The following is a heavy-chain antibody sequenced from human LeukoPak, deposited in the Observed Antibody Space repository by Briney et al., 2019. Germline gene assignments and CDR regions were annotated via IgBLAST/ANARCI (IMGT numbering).Heavy chain of an antibody. V-gene: IGHV3-23*01. J-gene: IGHJ5*02. CDR1: GFTFSGYS. D-gene: IGHD2-8*01. CDR3: AKDVRRCNGACT. CDR2: ISASGGDT. Sequence: PGGSLRLSCAASGFTFSGYSLTWVRQAPGKGLEWVSGISASGGDTFYADSVKGRFTISRDNSKNTLSLQMNSLRVEDTAIYYCAKDVRRCNGACTWGQGTLVTVSS.